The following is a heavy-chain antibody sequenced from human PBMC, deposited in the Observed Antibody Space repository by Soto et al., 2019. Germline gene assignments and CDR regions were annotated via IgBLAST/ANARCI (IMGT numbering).Heavy chain of an antibody. J-gene: IGHJ4*02. V-gene: IGHV3-23*01. D-gene: IGHD4-17*01. CDR3: AKDVQRGGIDYGYYAMGD. CDR1: GFTFSRYA. Sequence: EVQVMESGGGLVQPGGALRLSCVGSGFTFSRYAMSWVRQAPGKGLEWVSNINGGGDTTYYPDSVKGRFTIARDNANHTLYLQMKSLRGEDTAIYYGAKDVQRGGIDYGYYAMGDWGQGTLVTVSS. CDR2: INGGGDTT.